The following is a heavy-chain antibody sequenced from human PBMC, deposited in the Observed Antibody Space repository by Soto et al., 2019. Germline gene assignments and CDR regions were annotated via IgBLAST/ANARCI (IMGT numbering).Heavy chain of an antibody. CDR2: IFHDGTA. D-gene: IGHD3-10*01. V-gene: IGHV4-4*02. Sequence: SETLSLTCPVSGVSISSGNWWTWVRQTPQRGLEYIGEIFHDGTANYYPSFERRVAISVDTSKNQFSLKLTSVTAADTAIYFCARLVYDTRLNYMYFDFWGQGALVTVSS. CDR3: ARLVYDTRLNYMYFDF. J-gene: IGHJ4*02. CDR1: GVSISSGNW.